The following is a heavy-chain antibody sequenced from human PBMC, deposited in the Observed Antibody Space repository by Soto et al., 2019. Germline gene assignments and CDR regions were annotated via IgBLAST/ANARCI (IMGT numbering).Heavy chain of an antibody. V-gene: IGHV3-7*01. Sequence: GGSLRLSCAASGFTFRHYWMTWVRQAPGKGLEWVANIKDDESEINYVDSVKGRFTISRDNAKNSLFLQMNSLGAEDTAVYYCARDTNYSDSSAYYDALAFWGQGTQVTVS. D-gene: IGHD3-22*01. J-gene: IGHJ4*02. CDR1: GFTFRHYW. CDR3: ARDTNYSDSSAYYDALAF. CDR2: IKDDESEI.